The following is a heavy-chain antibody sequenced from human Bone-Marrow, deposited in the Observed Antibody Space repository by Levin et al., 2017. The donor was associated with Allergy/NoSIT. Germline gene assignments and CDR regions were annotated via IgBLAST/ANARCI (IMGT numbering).Heavy chain of an antibody. V-gene: IGHV1-2*02. Sequence: ASVKVSCKASGYTFTDYYIHWLRQAPGQGLEWMAWINSDTGGTRFAEKFQARVTMTRDIPISTAYMELSGLTSDDTAVYYCARGLVAATFEDWGQGTLVTVSS. CDR3: ARGLVAATFED. CDR2: INSDTGGT. J-gene: IGHJ4*02. D-gene: IGHD6-19*01. CDR1: GYTFTDYY.